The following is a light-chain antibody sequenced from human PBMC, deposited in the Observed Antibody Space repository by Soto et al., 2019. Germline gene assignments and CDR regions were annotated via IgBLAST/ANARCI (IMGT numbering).Light chain of an antibody. CDR3: SSYTSSSTLFYV. V-gene: IGLV2-14*03. CDR1: SSDIGGYNY. J-gene: IGLJ1*01. Sequence: QSALTQPASVSGSPGRSITISCTGTSSDIGGYNYVSWYQHHPGKAPKLIIYDVSNRPSGVSNRFSGSKSGNTASLTISGLQAEDEADYYCSSYTSSSTLFYVFGTGTKVTVL. CDR2: DVS.